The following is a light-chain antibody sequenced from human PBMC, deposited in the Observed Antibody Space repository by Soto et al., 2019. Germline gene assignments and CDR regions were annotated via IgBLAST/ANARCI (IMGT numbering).Light chain of an antibody. CDR3: QQRSNWPRT. V-gene: IGKV3-11*01. J-gene: IGKJ1*01. CDR1: QGVSSY. Sequence: EIVLTQSPATPSLSPGERATLSCRASQGVSSYLAWYQQKPGQAPRLLIYDASNRATGIPARFSGSGSGTDFTLTISSLESEDFAVYYCQQRSNWPRTFGQGTKVDI. CDR2: DAS.